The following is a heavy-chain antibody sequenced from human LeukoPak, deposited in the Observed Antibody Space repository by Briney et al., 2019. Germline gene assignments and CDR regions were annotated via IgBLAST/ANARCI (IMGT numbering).Heavy chain of an antibody. CDR2: ISGSGGST. D-gene: IGHD4-17*01. CDR1: GFTFSSYA. J-gene: IGHJ4*02. V-gene: IGHV3-23*01. CDR3: AKDNYYGDYKVTSVFGVD. Sequence: QTGGSLRLSCAASGFTFSSYAMSWVRQAPGKGLEWVSAISGSGGSTYYADSVKGRFTISRDNSKNTLYLQMNSLRAEDTAVYYCAKDNYYGDYKVTSVFGVDWGQGTLVTVSS.